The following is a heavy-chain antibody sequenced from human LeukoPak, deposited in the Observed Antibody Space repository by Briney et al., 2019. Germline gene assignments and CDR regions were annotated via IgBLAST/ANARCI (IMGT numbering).Heavy chain of an antibody. CDR1: GFTFSSYG. CDR3: ANHRYDAMGPGY. V-gene: IGHV3-30*18. Sequence: GGSLRLSCAASGFTFSSYGMHWVRQAPGKGLEWVAVISYDGSNKYYADSVKGRFTISRDNSKNTLFLQMNSLRAEDTAVYYCANHRYDAMGPGYWGQGTLVTVSS. J-gene: IGHJ4*02. D-gene: IGHD5-12*01. CDR2: ISYDGSNK.